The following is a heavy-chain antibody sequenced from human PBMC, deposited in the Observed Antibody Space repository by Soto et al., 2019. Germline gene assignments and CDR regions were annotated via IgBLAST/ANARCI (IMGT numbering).Heavy chain of an antibody. CDR3: ARTIFGVVIPPVAGMDV. Sequence: SVKVSCKASGGTFSSYAISWVRQAPGQGLEWMGGIIPIFGTANYAQKFQGRVTITADESTSTAYMELSSLRSEETAVYYCARTIFGVVIPPVAGMDVWGQGTTVTVSS. J-gene: IGHJ6*02. CDR2: IIPIFGTA. V-gene: IGHV1-69*13. D-gene: IGHD3-3*01. CDR1: GGTFSSYA.